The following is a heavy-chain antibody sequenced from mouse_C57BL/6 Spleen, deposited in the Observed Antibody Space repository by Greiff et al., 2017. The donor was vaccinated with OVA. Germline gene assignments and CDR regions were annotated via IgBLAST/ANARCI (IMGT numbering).Heavy chain of an antibody. D-gene: IGHD1-1*01. J-gene: IGHJ1*03. V-gene: IGHV5-4*03. CDR2: ISDGGSYT. Sequence: EVKLVESGGGLVKPGGSLKLSCAASGFTFSSYAMSWVRQTPEKRLEWVATISDGGSYTYYPATVKGRFTISRENAKNNLYLQMSHLKSEDTAMYYCARRRDNYYGSSYGYWYFDVWGKGTTVTVSS. CDR3: ARRRDNYYGSSYGYWYFDV. CDR1: GFTFSSYA.